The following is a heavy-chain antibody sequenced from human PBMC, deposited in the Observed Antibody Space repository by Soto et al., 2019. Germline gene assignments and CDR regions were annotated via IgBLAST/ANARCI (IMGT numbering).Heavy chain of an antibody. CDR3: ARDRNPMGSGEEYGMDV. J-gene: IGHJ6*02. CDR2: IIPIFGTA. V-gene: IGHV1-69*13. CDR1: GGTFSSYA. Sequence: SVKVSCKDSGGTFSSYAISWVRQAPGQGFEWMGGIIPIFGTANYAQKFQGRVTITADESTSTAYMELSSLRSEDTAVYYCARDRNPMGSGEEYGMDVWGQGTTVTVSS. D-gene: IGHD2-15*01.